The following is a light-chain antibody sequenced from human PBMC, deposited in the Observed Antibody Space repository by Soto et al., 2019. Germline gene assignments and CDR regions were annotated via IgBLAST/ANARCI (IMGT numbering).Light chain of an antibody. CDR1: QSVPSNY. J-gene: IGKJ4*01. CDR2: GAT. V-gene: IGKV3-20*01. Sequence: EIVLTQSPGTLSLSPGERVTLSCRASQSVPSNYLAWYQQKPGQAPRVVVFGATTRATGIPDRFSGSVSGTDFTLTISRLEPEDFAVFYCHQYCSSPLTFGGGTKVEIK. CDR3: HQYCSSPLT.